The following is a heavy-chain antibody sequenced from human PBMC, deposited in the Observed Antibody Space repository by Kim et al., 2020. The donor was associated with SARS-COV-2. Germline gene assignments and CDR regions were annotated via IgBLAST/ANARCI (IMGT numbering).Heavy chain of an antibody. J-gene: IGHJ5*02. CDR1: GGSFSGYY. CDR3: ARSKPNTVTPLAHNWFDP. Sequence: SETLSLTCAVYGGSFSGYYWSWIRQPPGKGLEWIGEINHSGSTNYNPSLKSRVTISVDTSKNQFSLKLSSVTAADTAVYYCARSKPNTVTPLAHNWFDP. CDR2: INHSGST. V-gene: IGHV4-34*01. D-gene: IGHD4-17*01.